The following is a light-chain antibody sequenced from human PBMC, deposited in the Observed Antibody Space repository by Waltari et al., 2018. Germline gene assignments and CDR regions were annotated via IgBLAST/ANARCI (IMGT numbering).Light chain of an antibody. CDR2: GAS. J-gene: IGKJ5*01. CDR3: QEYGRS. Sequence: EIVLTQSPGTLSLSPGETATLSCRASQRLSYSYLAWYQQKPGQAPRLIIYGASNRATGIPVRFGGSGSGSGTDFTLTISSLEPEDFAVYYCQEYGRSFGQGTRLEIK. V-gene: IGKV3-20*01. CDR1: QRLSYSY.